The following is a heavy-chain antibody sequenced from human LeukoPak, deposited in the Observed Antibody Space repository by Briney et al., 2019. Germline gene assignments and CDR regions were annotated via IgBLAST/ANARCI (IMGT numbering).Heavy chain of an antibody. V-gene: IGHV1-2*02. CDR1: GYTFTDYY. Sequence: GSVKVSCKTSGYTFTDYYIHWVRQAPGQGLEWMGWVNPNSGETNSAQKFQGRVTMTGDTSISTAYMELRRVTADDTAVYYCARDRDYSNTEPGFDYWGQGTLVTVSS. CDR3: ARDRDYSNTEPGFDY. D-gene: IGHD4-11*01. J-gene: IGHJ4*02. CDR2: VNPNSGET.